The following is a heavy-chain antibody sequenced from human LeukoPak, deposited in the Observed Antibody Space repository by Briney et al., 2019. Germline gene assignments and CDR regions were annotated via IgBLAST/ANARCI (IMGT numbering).Heavy chain of an antibody. CDR2: ISGSGGST. CDR1: GFAFSSYA. V-gene: IGHV3-23*01. Sequence: GGSLRLSCAASGFAFSSYAMNWVRQAPGKGLEWVSTISGSGGSTYYADSVKGRFTISRDNSKNTLYLQMNSLRAEDTAVYYCATAPSGSYFDYWGQGTLVTVSS. J-gene: IGHJ4*02. D-gene: IGHD1-26*01. CDR3: ATAPSGSYFDY.